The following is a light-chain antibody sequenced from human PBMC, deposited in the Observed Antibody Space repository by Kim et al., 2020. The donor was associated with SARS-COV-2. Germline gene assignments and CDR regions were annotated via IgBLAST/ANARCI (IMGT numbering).Light chain of an antibody. J-gene: IGLJ2*01. CDR2: QDV. Sequence: SYELTQPPSVSVSPGQTASITCSGDKLGNKYASWYQQKPGQSPVLVIYQDVKRPSGIPERISGSNSGNTATLTISGTQAMDEADYYCQAWDSGIVVFGGGTQLTVL. CDR3: QAWDSGIVV. V-gene: IGLV3-1*01. CDR1: KLGNKY.